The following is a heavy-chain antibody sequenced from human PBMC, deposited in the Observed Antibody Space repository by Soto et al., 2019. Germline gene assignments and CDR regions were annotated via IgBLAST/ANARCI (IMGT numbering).Heavy chain of an antibody. CDR1: GFTVSSNY. J-gene: IGHJ6*02. D-gene: IGHD5-18*01. CDR3: AREYSYGYYYYSAMDV. CDR2: IYSGGST. Sequence: EVQLVESGGGLIQPGGSLRLSCAASGFTVSSNYMSWVRQAPGKGLEWVSVIYSGGSTHYADSVKGRFTISRDNSKNTLYLQMNSLRAEDTAVYYCAREYSYGYYYYSAMDVWGQGTTVTVSS. V-gene: IGHV3-53*01.